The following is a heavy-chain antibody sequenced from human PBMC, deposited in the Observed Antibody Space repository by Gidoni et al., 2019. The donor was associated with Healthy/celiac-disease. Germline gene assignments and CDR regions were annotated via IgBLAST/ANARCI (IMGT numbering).Heavy chain of an antibody. D-gene: IGHD3-9*01. CDR3: ARVGKSDDILTGYRPGYYYYGMDV. CDR2: IIPIFGTA. V-gene: IGHV1-69*06. Sequence: QVQLVQSGAEVKKHGSSVKVSCKASGGTFSSYAISWVRQAPGQGLEWMGGIIPIFGTANYAQKFQGRVTITADKSTSTAYMELSSLRSEDTAVYYCARVGKSDDILTGYRPGYYYYGMDVWGQGTTVTVSS. CDR1: GGTFSSYA. J-gene: IGHJ6*02.